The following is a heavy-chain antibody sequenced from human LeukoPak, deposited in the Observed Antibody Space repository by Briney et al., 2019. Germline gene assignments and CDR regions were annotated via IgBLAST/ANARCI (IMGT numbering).Heavy chain of an antibody. D-gene: IGHD4-17*01. J-gene: IGHJ4*02. V-gene: IGHV1-8*01. CDR3: ARILRRYGDYAGHY. CDR2: MNPNSGNT. CDR1: GYTFTSYD. Sequence: ASVKVSCKASGYTFTSYDINWVRQATGQGLEWMGWMNPNSGNTGYAQKFQGRVTMTRNTSISTAYMELSSLRSEDTAVYYCARILRRYGDYAGHYWGQGTLVTVSS.